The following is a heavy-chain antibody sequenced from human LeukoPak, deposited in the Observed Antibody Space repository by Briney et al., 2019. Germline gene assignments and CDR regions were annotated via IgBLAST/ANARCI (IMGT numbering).Heavy chain of an antibody. CDR3: ARSDGTLDYVLGSSRVKKNWFDT. Sequence: ASVTVSCKASGYTFSNYYMQWVRQAPGQGLEWMGWINPHTGDTNCEQQFQGRVTMTRDTSISTAYMELTSLRYDDTAVYYCARSDGTLDYVLGSSRVKKNWFDTWGQGTPVAVSS. J-gene: IGHJ5*02. V-gene: IGHV1-2*02. D-gene: IGHD3-10*01. CDR2: INPHTGDT. CDR1: GYTFSNYY.